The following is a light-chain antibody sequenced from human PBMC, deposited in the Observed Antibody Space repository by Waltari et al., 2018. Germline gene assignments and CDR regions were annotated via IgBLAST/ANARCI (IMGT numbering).Light chain of an antibody. V-gene: IGLV1-44*01. CDR2: KND. CDR1: NSNIGKTN. CDR3: AAWDDYLNGV. Sequence: QYVLTQQPSASGTPGRRVTIYCSGSNSNIGKTNVTWYQQVPGTAPKLLIHKNDQRPSGGSDRFSASKAGATASLAISGLQSEDEGYYYCAAWDDYLNGVFGGGTMLTVL. J-gene: IGLJ2*01.